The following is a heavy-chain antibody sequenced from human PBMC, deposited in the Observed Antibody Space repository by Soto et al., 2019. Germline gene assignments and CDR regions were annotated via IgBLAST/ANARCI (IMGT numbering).Heavy chain of an antibody. CDR3: TKGRMAVAVASFDS. CDR1: GFTFSTYA. D-gene: IGHD6-19*01. Sequence: GGSLRLSCAASGFTFSTYAMSWVRQSPQKGLEWVSTISSSGETTYYADSVKGRFTISRDSSKNTLDLQMNSPRADDTALYYCTKGRMAVAVASFDSSGQGPLVTVSS. CDR2: ISSSGETT. V-gene: IGHV3-23*01. J-gene: IGHJ4*02.